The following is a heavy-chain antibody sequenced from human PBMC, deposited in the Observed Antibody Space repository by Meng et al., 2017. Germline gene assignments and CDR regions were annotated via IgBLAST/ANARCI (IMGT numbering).Heavy chain of an antibody. V-gene: IGHV3-33*01. D-gene: IGHD6-19*01. CDR1: GFSFGVYG. J-gene: IGHJ4*02. CDR3: ARCQEQWVPFDY. Sequence: QVRLVVAGGGRVPPGGSLRRSCAASGFSFGVYGMHWVRQAPGKGLEWVAVIGHDGDYTDYVDPVKGRFIISRDNSKSTLFLQMNSLRAEDTAVYYCARCQEQWVPFDYWGQGTLVTVSS. CDR2: IGHDGDYT.